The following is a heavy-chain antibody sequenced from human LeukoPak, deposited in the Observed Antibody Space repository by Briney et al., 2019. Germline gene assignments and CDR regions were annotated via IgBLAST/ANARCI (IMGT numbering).Heavy chain of an antibody. D-gene: IGHD1-1*01. J-gene: IGHJ6*02. CDR1: GFTFSSYA. CDR2: ISGSGGST. V-gene: IGHV3-23*01. CDR3: TGPVHYYYGMDV. Sequence: GGSLRLSCAASGFTFSSYAMSWVRQAPGKGLEWVSAISGSGGSTYYADSVKGRFTISRDNSKNTLYLQMNSLRAEDTAVYYSTGPVHYYYGMDVWGQGTTVTVSS.